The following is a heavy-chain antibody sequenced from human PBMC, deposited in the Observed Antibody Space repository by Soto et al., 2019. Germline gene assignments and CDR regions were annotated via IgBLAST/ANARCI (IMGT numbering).Heavy chain of an antibody. D-gene: IGHD3-16*01. J-gene: IGHJ4*02. V-gene: IGHV1-69*18. CDR3: AKEGSWDGGGGES. Sequence: QVQLVQSVAELKKPGSSVKVSCSASGVTFSSYAFTWVRQAPGQGLEWMGNIIPVFRTSNYAQGFQGRLTISADESTNTIYMELSSLRSEDTAVYFCAKEGSWDGGGGESWGQGTLVIVSS. CDR2: IIPVFRTS. CDR1: GVTFSSYA.